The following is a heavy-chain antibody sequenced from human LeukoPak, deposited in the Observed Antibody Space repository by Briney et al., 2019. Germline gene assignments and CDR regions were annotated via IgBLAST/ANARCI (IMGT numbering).Heavy chain of an antibody. CDR3: ARYVVYGSGKYYFDY. J-gene: IGHJ4*02. CDR2: INYSGST. Sequence: SETLSLTCTVSGGSVSSTTYFWSWIRQPPGKGLEWIASINYSGSTYYNPSLKSRVTISVDTSENQSSLKLSSVTAADTAVYYCARYVVYGSGKYYFDYWGQGTLVTVSP. V-gene: IGHV4-39*01. D-gene: IGHD3-10*01. CDR1: GGSVSSTTYF.